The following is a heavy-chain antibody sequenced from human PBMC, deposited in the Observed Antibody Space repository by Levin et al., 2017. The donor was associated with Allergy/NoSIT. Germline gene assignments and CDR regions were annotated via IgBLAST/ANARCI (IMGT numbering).Heavy chain of an antibody. CDR3: AKSSGALTGYYENFGH. V-gene: IGHV3-23*01. J-gene: IGHJ4*02. Sequence: GGSLRLSCAASGFTFSNYAMSWVRQAPGKGLEWVSSISGSGDSTYYADSVKGRFTISRDNSKNTLYLQMNSLRAEDTAVYYCAKSSGALTGYYENFGHWGQGTLVTVSS. D-gene: IGHD3-9*01. CDR1: GFTFSNYA. CDR2: ISGSGDST.